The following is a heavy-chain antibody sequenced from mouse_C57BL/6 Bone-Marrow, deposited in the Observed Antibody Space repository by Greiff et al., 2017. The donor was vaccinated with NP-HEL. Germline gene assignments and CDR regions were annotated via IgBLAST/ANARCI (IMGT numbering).Heavy chain of an antibody. J-gene: IGHJ2*01. V-gene: IGHV5-4*01. CDR3: AREDGLYFDY. CDR2: ISDGGSYT. Sequence: EVQGVESGGGLVKPGGSLKLSCAASGFTFSSYAMSWVRQTPEKRLEWVATISDGGSYTYYPDNVKGRFTISRDNAKNNLYLQMSHLKSEDTAMYYCAREDGLYFDYWGQGTTLTVSS. D-gene: IGHD2-3*01. CDR1: GFTFSSYA.